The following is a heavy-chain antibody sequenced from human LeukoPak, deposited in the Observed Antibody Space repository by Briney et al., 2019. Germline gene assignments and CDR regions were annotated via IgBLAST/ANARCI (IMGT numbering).Heavy chain of an antibody. CDR2: IRPNSGDT. D-gene: IGHD4-17*01. CDR3: ARNYGHNSKYFDF. Sequence: GASVKVSCKASGYTFTDYFIHWMRQAPGQGLEWMGWIRPNSGDTHYAQRFQGRVTMTRDTSVSTAHMELSSLRSDDTAIYYCARNYGHNSKYFDFWGQGTLVTVSS. CDR1: GYTFTDYF. J-gene: IGHJ4*02. V-gene: IGHV1-2*02.